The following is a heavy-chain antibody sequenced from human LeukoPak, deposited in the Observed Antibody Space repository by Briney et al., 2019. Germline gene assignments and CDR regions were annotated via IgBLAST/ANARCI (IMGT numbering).Heavy chain of an antibody. D-gene: IGHD3-16*01. CDR3: ARGMSELYYYCMDV. CDR2: INPTGGHS. CDR1: GYSFTSYY. Sequence: ASVKVPCTASGYSFTSYYMHWVRQAPGQGLEWMGIINPTGGHSSYAQKFQGRLTMTRDPSTSTVYMELSSLRSEDTAEYFCARGMSELYYYCMDVWGQGTAVTVSS. V-gene: IGHV1-46*01. J-gene: IGHJ6*02.